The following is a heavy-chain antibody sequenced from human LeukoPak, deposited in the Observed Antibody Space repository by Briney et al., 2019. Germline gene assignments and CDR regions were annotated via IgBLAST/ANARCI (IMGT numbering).Heavy chain of an antibody. Sequence: SETLSLTCTVSGGSISSFYYTRIRQPPGKGLEWIGYIDSSGITNYNSSLNSRVTISLDTSQNQFSLKLNSVTAADTAVYFCAREGGGKTYWGQGTLVTVSS. CDR1: GGSISSFY. D-gene: IGHD3-16*01. CDR3: AREGGGKTY. CDR2: IDSSGIT. V-gene: IGHV4-59*01. J-gene: IGHJ4*02.